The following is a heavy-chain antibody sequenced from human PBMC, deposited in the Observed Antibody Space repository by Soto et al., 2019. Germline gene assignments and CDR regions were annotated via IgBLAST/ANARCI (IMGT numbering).Heavy chain of an antibody. CDR3: ARGSCSGGSCYHSISDY. CDR2: IIPILGIA. J-gene: IGHJ4*02. D-gene: IGHD2-15*01. Sequence: ASVKVSCKASGGTFSSYTISWVRQAPGQGLEWMGRIIPILGIANYAQKFQGRVTITADKSTSTTYMELSSLRSEDTAVYYCARGSCSGGSCYHSISDYWGQGTLVTVSS. V-gene: IGHV1-69*02. CDR1: GGTFSSYT.